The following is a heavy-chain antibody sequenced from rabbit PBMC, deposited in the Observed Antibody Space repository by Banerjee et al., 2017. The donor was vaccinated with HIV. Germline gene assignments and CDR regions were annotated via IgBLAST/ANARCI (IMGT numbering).Heavy chain of an antibody. CDR2: INTSSGNT. CDR3: ARSYAAKAITSLNL. V-gene: IGHV1S40*01. CDR1: VFDFSSIYY. J-gene: IGHJ4*01. Sequence: QTVEESGGGLVQPEGALTLTGKASVFDFSSIYYMCWVRQAPGKGLEWIACINTSSGNTVYATWAKGRFTLSKTSWTTVTLQMTSLTAADTATYFCARSYAAKAITSLNLWGQGTLVTVS. D-gene: IGHD4-2*01.